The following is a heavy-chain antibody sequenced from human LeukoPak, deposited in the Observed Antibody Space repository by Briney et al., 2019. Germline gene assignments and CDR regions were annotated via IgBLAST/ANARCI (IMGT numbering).Heavy chain of an antibody. D-gene: IGHD3-22*01. J-gene: IGHJ3*02. CDR2: IIPIFGTA. CDR1: GGTFSSYA. CDR3: ARGGYYDSSGYDAFDI. V-gene: IGHV1-69*05. Sequence: ASVKVSCEASGGTFSSYASSWVRQAPGQGLEWMGGIIPIFGTANYAQKFQGRVTITTDESTSTAYMELSSLRSEDTAVHYCARGGYYDSSGYDAFDIWGQGTMVTVSS.